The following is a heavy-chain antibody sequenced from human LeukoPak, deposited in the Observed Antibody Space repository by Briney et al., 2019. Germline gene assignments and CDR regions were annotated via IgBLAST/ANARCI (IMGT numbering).Heavy chain of an antibody. CDR2: ISGSGGST. Sequence: GGSLRLSCAASGFTFSNYAMSWVRQAPGKGLEWVSAISGSGGSTHYADSVKGRFTISRDNSKNTLYLQMKSLRAEDTAVYYCAKKQALYAVSAPRSCDYWGQGTLVTVSS. D-gene: IGHD2-8*01. CDR1: GFTFSNYA. J-gene: IGHJ4*02. V-gene: IGHV3-23*01. CDR3: AKKQALYAVSAPRSCDY.